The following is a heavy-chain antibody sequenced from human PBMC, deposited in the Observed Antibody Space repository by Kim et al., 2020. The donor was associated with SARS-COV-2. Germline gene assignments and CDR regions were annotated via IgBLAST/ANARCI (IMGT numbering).Heavy chain of an antibody. CDR1: GFTFSSYE. J-gene: IGHJ1*01. V-gene: IGHV3-48*03. Sequence: GGSLRLSCAASGFTFSSYEMNWVRQAPGKGLEWVSYISSSGSTIYYADSVKGRFTISRDNAKNSLYLQMNSLRAEDTAVYYCARGPPQSSFPPPQYCSGGSCPEYFQHWGQGTLVTVSS. CDR3: ARGPPQSSFPPPQYCSGGSCPEYFQH. CDR2: ISSSGSTI. D-gene: IGHD2-15*01.